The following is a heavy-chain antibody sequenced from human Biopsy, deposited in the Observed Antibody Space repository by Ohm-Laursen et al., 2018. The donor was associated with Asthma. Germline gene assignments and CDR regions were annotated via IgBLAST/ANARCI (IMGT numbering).Heavy chain of an antibody. V-gene: IGHV4-31*03. CDR3: ARHDHRWDTYADF. CDR1: GDSINSGGYF. D-gene: IGHD2-2*01. Sequence: SQTLSLTCSVSGDSINSGGYFWSWIRQTPGKGLEWLGDTHHSGNTNYNPPLSSRLTLSVDTSKSQFSLRLTSVTAAGTAVYYCARHDHRWDTYADFWGQGTLVTVSS. CDR2: THHSGNT. J-gene: IGHJ4*02.